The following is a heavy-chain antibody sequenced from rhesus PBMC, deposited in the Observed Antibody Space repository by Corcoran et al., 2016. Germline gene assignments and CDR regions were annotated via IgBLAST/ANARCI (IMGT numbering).Heavy chain of an antibody. CDR2: ISGSSGGT. J-gene: IGHJ4*01. CDR1: GYSISSGYY. Sequence: QVQLQESGPGLVKPSETLSLTCAVSGYSISSGYYWGWIRQPPGKGLEYVGYISGSSGGTSYNPSLKSLFTISKDPAKNQFSLKRSSVTAADTAVYYCARPPYGSSYTDYWGQGVLVTVSS. D-gene: IGHD4-29*01. V-gene: IGHV4-99*01. CDR3: ARPPYGSSYTDY.